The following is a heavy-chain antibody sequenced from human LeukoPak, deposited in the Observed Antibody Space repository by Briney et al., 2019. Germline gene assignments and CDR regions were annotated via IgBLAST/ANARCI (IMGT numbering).Heavy chain of an antibody. Sequence: GGSLRLSCAASGFTFGNHWMSWVRQAPGKGLEWVANIKQDGSQIYYVDSVKGRFTVSRDNAKNPLYLQMNTLRGEDTAVYYCARLQERDARDYWGQGTLVTVSS. D-gene: IGHD4-11*01. CDR3: ARLQERDARDY. V-gene: IGHV3-7*02. CDR1: GFTFGNHW. J-gene: IGHJ4*02. CDR2: IKQDGSQI.